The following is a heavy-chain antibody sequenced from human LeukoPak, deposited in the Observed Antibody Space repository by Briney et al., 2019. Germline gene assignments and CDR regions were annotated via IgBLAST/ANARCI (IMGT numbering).Heavy chain of an antibody. CDR3: AKDGGLWVSAHWGDS. CDR2: ITTGDGNT. D-gene: IGHD7-27*01. Sequence: GGSLRLSCTASGFTFSSYTMAWVRQAPGKGLKWVSTITTGDGNTYYADSVKGRFTVSRDDSKNTLYLQMNSLRAEDTAVYYCAKDGGLWVSAHWGDSWGRGTLVTVSS. CDR1: GFTFSSYT. J-gene: IGHJ4*02. V-gene: IGHV3-23*01.